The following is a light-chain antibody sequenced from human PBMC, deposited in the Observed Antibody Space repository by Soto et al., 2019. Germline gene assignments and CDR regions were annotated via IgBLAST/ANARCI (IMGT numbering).Light chain of an antibody. V-gene: IGKV1-39*01. CDR1: QSISSY. J-gene: IGKJ2*01. Sequence: RVTQSPSSVSASVGDRVTITCRASQSISSYLNWYQQKPGKAPKLLIYAASSLQSGVPSRFSGSGSGTDFTLTISSLQPEDFATYYCQQSYSTPYTFGQGTKLEIK. CDR2: AAS. CDR3: QQSYSTPYT.